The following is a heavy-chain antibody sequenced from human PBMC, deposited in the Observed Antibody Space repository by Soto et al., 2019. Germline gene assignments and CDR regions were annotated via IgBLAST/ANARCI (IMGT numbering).Heavy chain of an antibody. D-gene: IGHD7-27*01. Sequence: QVQLVQSGAEVKKPGASVKVSCKASGYTFTSYGISWVRQAPGQGLEWMGWISAYNGNTNYAQKLQGRVTMTTDTSTNTAYMERRSLRSDDTAVYYCATVWARNWDNWFDPWGQGTLVTVSS. CDR3: ATVWARNWDNWFDP. CDR2: ISAYNGNT. V-gene: IGHV1-18*01. J-gene: IGHJ5*02. CDR1: GYTFTSYG.